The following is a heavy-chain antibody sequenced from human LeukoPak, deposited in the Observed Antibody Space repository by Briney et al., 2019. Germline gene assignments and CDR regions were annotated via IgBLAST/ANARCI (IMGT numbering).Heavy chain of an antibody. Sequence: GGSLRLSCAASGFTFSSYAMSWVRQGPGKGLEWVSGISGSGGSTYYADSVKGRFTISRDNSKNTLYLQMTSLRAEDTAVYYCAKDQVWIVVGSFDYWGQGTLVTVSA. J-gene: IGHJ4*02. CDR3: AKDQVWIVVGSFDY. CDR2: ISGSGGST. V-gene: IGHV3-23*01. CDR1: GFTFSSYA. D-gene: IGHD3-22*01.